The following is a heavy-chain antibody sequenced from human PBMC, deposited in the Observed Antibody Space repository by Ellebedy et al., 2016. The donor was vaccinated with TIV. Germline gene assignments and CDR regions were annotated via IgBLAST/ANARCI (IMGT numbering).Heavy chain of an antibody. J-gene: IGHJ4*02. D-gene: IGHD3-22*01. V-gene: IGHV1-46*01. CDR2: INPSGAGT. CDR3: ARSLVVYSSGYYRDYFDY. Sequence: ASVKVSCKASGYTFTSYYIHWVRQAPGQGLEWMGIINPSGAGTSYAQKFQGRVTMTRDTSTSTVYMELSSLRSEDTAVYYCARSLVVYSSGYYRDYFDYWGQGTLVTVSS. CDR1: GYTFTSYY.